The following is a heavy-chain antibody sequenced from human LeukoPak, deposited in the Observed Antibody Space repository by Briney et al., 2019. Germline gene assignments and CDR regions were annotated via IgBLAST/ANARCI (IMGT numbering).Heavy chain of an antibody. CDR3: AKDYEASTSWREFFGF. J-gene: IGHJ4*02. CDR1: GFTFSHYA. V-gene: IGHV3-23*01. D-gene: IGHD6-13*01. Sequence: GGSLRLSCAASGFTFSHYAMSWVRQAPGKGLEWVSAISGDGVSTYYADSVKGLFTISRDNSKSTVYLQMSGLRAEDTAIYYCAKDYEASTSWREFFGFWGQGTLVTVSS. CDR2: ISGDGVST.